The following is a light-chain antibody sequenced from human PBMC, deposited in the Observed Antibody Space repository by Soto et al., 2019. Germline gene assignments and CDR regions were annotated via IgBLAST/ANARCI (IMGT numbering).Light chain of an antibody. CDR1: SSDVGGYNY. CDR2: DVS. CDR3: SSYTSSSTYV. Sequence: QSALTQPASVSGSPGQSITIPCTGTSSDVGGYNYVSWYQQHPGKAPKLIIYDVSNRPSGVSNRFSGSKSGNTASLTISGLQAEDEADSYCSSYTSSSTYVFGTGTKVTV. J-gene: IGLJ1*01. V-gene: IGLV2-14*03.